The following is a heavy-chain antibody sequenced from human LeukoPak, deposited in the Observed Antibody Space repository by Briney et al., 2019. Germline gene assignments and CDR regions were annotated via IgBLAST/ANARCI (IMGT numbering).Heavy chain of an antibody. D-gene: IGHD5-12*01. CDR1: GYTLTELS. Sequence: ASVKVSCKVSGYTLTELSIHWVRQAPGQGLEWMGGIIPIFGTANYAQKFQGRVTITADESTSTAYMELSSLRSEDTAVYYCAKGLRELWGDAFDLWGQGTMVTVSS. J-gene: IGHJ3*01. CDR3: AKGLRELWGDAFDL. CDR2: IIPIFGTA. V-gene: IGHV1-69*13.